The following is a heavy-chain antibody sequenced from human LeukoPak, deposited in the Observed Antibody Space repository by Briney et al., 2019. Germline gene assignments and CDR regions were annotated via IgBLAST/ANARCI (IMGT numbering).Heavy chain of an antibody. V-gene: IGHV4-34*01. CDR2: INHSGST. J-gene: IGHJ4*02. D-gene: IGHD2-15*01. Sequence: PSETLSLTCAVYGGSFSGYYWSWIRQPPGKGLEWIGEINHSGSTNYNPSLKSRVTISVDTSKNQFSLKLSSVTAADTAVYYCARVLPPLYRHKRGYYFDYWGQGTLVTVSS. CDR1: GGSFSGYY. CDR3: ARVLPPLYRHKRGYYFDY.